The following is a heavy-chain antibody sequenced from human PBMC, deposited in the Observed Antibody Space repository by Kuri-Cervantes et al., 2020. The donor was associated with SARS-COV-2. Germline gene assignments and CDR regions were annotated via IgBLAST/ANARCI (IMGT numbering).Heavy chain of an antibody. CDR1: GFTLSSYA. CDR2: ISSSSSYI. Sequence: ETLSLTCAASGFTLSSYAMSWVRQAPGKGLEWVSSISSSSSYIYYADSVKGRFTISRDNAKNTLYLQMNSLRAEDTAVYYCAKDQHGIVVVVAAIDYWGQGILVTVSS. J-gene: IGHJ4*02. CDR3: AKDQHGIVVVVAAIDY. D-gene: IGHD2-15*01. V-gene: IGHV3-21*01.